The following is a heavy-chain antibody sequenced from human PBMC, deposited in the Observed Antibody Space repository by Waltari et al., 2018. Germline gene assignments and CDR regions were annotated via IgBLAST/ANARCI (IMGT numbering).Heavy chain of an antibody. Sequence: QVQLQESGPGLVKPSETLSLTCAVSGYSISSGYYWGWIRQHPGKGLEWIGSIYHSGSTYYNPSLKSRVTISVDTSKNQFSLKLSSVTAADTAVYYCARAVQRDAFDIWGQGTMVTVSS. V-gene: IGHV4-38-2*01. CDR2: IYHSGST. D-gene: IGHD3-10*01. J-gene: IGHJ3*02. CDR1: GYSISSGYY. CDR3: ARAVQRDAFDI.